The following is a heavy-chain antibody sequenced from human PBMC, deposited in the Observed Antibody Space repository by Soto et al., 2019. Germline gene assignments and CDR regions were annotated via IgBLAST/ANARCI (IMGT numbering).Heavy chain of an antibody. V-gene: IGHV3-23*01. Sequence: SGGSLRLSCAASGFTFSSYAMSWVRQAPGKGLEWVSAISGSGGSTYYADSVKGRFTISRDNSKNTLYLQMNSLRAEDTAVYYCAKGEYYYGSGTGPYWGQGTLVTVSS. CDR3: AKGEYYYGSGTGPY. CDR1: GFTFSSYA. D-gene: IGHD3-10*01. CDR2: ISGSGGST. J-gene: IGHJ4*02.